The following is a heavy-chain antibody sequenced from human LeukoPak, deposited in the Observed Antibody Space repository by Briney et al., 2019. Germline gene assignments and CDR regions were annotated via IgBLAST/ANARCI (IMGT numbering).Heavy chain of an antibody. J-gene: IGHJ4*02. D-gene: IGHD3-22*01. CDR1: GFTFTGHN. CDR2: ISISSGTI. Sequence: GGSLRLSCAASGFTFTGHNMNWVRQAPGKGLEWVAYISISSGTIYYADSVKGRFTISRDNSKNTLYLQMNTLRPEDTAVYYCAKASWAGITTTYFDYWGQGTLITVSS. V-gene: IGHV3-48*01. CDR3: AKASWAGITTTYFDY.